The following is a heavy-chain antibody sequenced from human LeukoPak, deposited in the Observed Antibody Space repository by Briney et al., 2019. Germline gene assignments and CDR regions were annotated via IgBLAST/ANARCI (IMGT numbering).Heavy chain of an antibody. J-gene: IGHJ4*02. V-gene: IGHV3-48*01. CDR1: GFTFSSYS. CDR2: ISSSSSTI. D-gene: IGHD6-13*01. Sequence: PGGSLRLSCAASGFTFSSYSMNWVRQAPGKGLEWVSYISSSSSTIYYADSVKGRFTISRDNAKNSLYLQMNSLRAEDTAVYYCASQVTLAAAGLAYWGQGTLVTVSS. CDR3: ASQVTLAAAGLAY.